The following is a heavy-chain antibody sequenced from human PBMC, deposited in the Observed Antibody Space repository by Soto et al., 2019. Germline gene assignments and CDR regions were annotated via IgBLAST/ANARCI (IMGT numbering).Heavy chain of an antibody. V-gene: IGHV1-69*01. CDR2: IIPLFGTA. Sequence: QVQLDQSGGEVKQPGSSVRVSCKTSGGTFSTYAINWVRQAPGQGLEWMGAIIPLFGTADYSQKFQGRVTITADESTSTAYMELSILRFDDTAVYFCSRPKGTYSSGYYYFDFWGQGTLVTVSS. J-gene: IGHJ4*02. CDR1: GGTFSTYA. CDR3: SRPKGTYSSGYYYFDF. D-gene: IGHD6-19*01.